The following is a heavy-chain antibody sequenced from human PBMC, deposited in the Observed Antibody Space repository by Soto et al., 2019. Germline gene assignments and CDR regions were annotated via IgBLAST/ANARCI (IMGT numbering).Heavy chain of an antibody. J-gene: IGHJ6*03. CDR1: GYTFTSYY. V-gene: IGHV1-46*03. D-gene: IGHD3-10*01. Sequence: XSVKVSYKASGYTFTSYYMRLVLHTPGQGLEWMGIIKPSGGSTSYAQKFQGRVTMTRDTSTSTVYMELSSLRYEDTAVYYCARLLIRGSFYYMDVWGKGTTVTVSS. CDR2: IKPSGGST. CDR3: ARLLIRGSFYYMDV.